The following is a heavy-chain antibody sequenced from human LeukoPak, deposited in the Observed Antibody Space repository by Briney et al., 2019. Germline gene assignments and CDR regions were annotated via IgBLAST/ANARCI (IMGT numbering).Heavy chain of an antibody. CDR1: GFTFSSYS. J-gene: IGHJ4*02. CDR2: ISSSSSYI. Sequence: AGGSLRLSCAASGFTFSSYSMNWVRQAPGKGLEWVSSISSSSSYIYYADSVKGRFTISRDNAKNSLYLQMNSLRAEDTAVYYCARVVSDYFDYWGQGTLVTVSS. V-gene: IGHV3-21*01. CDR3: ARVVSDYFDY.